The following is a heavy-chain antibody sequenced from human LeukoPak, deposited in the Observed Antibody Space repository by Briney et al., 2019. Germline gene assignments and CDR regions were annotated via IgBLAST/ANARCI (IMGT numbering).Heavy chain of an antibody. Sequence: SETLSLTCTVSGGSIGNFYWSWIRQPPGKGLDWIGYIYHTGTTSYNPSLKRRVTISVDTSRNQFSLKLASVTAADTAAYYCARQNPAAEGQGLDTWGQGALVTVSS. J-gene: IGHJ5*02. CDR2: IYHTGTT. CDR1: GGSIGNFY. D-gene: IGHD6-13*01. CDR3: ARQNPAAEGQGLDT. V-gene: IGHV4-59*08.